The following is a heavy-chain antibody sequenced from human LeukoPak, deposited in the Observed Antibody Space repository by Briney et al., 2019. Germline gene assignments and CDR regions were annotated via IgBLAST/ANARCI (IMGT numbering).Heavy chain of an antibody. V-gene: IGHV4-59*01. CDR2: IYYSGST. Sequence: SETLSLTCSVSGASITSYFWSWIRQSPGKGLEWIGYIYYSGSTNYNPSLKSRVTISVDTSKNQFSLKLSSVTAADTAVYYCASFRTDVWGKGTTVTVSS. CDR1: GASITSYF. CDR3: ASFRTDV. J-gene: IGHJ6*04.